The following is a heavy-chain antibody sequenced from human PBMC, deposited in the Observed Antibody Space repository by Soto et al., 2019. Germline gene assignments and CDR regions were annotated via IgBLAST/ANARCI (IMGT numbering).Heavy chain of an antibody. V-gene: IGHV1-69*01. CDR2: IIPLFGTA. D-gene: IGHD6-19*01. CDR1: GGTFSTYA. J-gene: IGHJ4*02. CDR3: ARPKGTYSSGYYYFDF. Sequence: QVQLEQSGGEVKQPGSSVRVSCKTSGGTFSTYAINWVRQAPGQGLEWMGAIIPLFGTADYSQKFQGRVTITADDSTSTAYMELSSLIFDDTAVYFCARPKGTYSSGYYYFDFWGQGTLVTVSS.